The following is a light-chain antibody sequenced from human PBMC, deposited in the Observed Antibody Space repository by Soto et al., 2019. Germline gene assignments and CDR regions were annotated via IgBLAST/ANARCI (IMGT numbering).Light chain of an antibody. CDR1: SSDVGSYNL. Sequence: ALTQPASVSGSPGQSITISCTGTSSDVGSYNLVSWYQQHPGKAPKLMIYEGSKRPSGVSNRFSGSKSGNTASLTISGLQAEDEADYYCCSYAGSSTFYVFGIGTKVTVL. CDR3: CSYAGSSTFYV. CDR2: EGS. V-gene: IGLV2-23*01. J-gene: IGLJ1*01.